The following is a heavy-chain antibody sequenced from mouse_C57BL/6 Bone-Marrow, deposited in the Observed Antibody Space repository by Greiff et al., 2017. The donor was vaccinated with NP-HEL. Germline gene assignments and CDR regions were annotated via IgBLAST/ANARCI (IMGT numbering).Heavy chain of an antibody. CDR3: ARAFFDV. CDR2: IYPRSGNT. V-gene: IGHV1-81*01. CDR1: GYTFTSYG. Sequence: QVQLKQSGAELARPGASVKLSCKASGYTFTSYGISWVKLRTGQGLEWIGEIYPRSGNTYYNEKFKGKATLTADKSSSTAYMELRSLTSEDSAVYFCARAFFDVWGTGTTVTVSS. J-gene: IGHJ1*03.